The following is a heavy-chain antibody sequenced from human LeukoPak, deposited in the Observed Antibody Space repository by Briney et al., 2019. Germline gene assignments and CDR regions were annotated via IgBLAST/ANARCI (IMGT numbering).Heavy chain of an antibody. Sequence: SSETLSVTCTVSGGSISNSSKYWGWIRQPPGKGLEWIGNIYYSGSIYYNPSLKSRVAIFADTSNNQFSLKLSSVTAADTAVYYCARDYYDSSGYYSGFDYWGQGTLVTVSS. V-gene: IGHV4-39*02. CDR1: GGSISNSSKY. D-gene: IGHD3-22*01. CDR3: ARDYYDSSGYYSGFDY. J-gene: IGHJ4*02. CDR2: IYYSGSI.